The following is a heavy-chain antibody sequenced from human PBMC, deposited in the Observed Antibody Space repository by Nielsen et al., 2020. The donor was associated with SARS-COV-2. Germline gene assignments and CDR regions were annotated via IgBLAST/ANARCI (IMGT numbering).Heavy chain of an antibody. CDR2: ISWNSGSI. CDR1: GFTFDDYA. D-gene: IGHD3-22*01. J-gene: IGHJ3*02. V-gene: IGHV3-9*01. CDR3: ARGQYDSII. Sequence: SLKISCAASGFTFDDYAMHWVRQAPGKGLEWVSGISWNSGSIGYADSVKGRFTISRDNAKNSLYLQMNSLRAEDTALYYCARGQYDSIIWGQGTMVTVSS.